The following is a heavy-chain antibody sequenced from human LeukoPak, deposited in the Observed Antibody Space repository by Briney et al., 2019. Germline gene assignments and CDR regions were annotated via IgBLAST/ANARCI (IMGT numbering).Heavy chain of an antibody. V-gene: IGHV3-7*03. J-gene: IGHJ4*02. CDR3: ARVPEPGYSYGYYFDY. CDR2: IKQDGSEK. D-gene: IGHD5-18*01. Sequence: GGSLRLSCAASGFTFSSYWMSWVRQAPGNGLEWVANIKQDGSEKYYVDSVKGRFTISRDNAKNSLYLQMNSLRAEDTAVYYCARVPEPGYSYGYYFDYWGQGTLVTVSS. CDR1: GFTFSSYW.